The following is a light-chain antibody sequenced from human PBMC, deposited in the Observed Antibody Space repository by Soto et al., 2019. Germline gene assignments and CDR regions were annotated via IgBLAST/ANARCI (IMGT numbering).Light chain of an antibody. CDR3: SSYAGGYTLV. CDR1: SNDVGGYNF. CDR2: DVS. V-gene: IGLV2-11*01. J-gene: IGLJ2*01. Sequence: QSALTQPRSVSGSPGQSVTISCTGTSNDVGGYNFVSWYQQHPGKVPKLFIYDVSRRPSGVPDRFSGSKSGNTASLTISGLQAEDEADYYCSSYAGGYTLVFGGGTKLTVL.